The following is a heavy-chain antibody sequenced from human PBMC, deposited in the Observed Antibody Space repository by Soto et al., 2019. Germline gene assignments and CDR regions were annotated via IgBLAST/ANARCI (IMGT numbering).Heavy chain of an antibody. CDR1: GFSFSTSA. CDR2: IVVGSGNT. V-gene: IGHV1-58*02. Sequence: QMQLVQSGPEVKKPGTSVKVSCQASGFSFSTSAMQWVRQARGQRPEWIGWIVVGSGNTDYAQKFRERVTITRDMSTSTAYMELSGLRSEDTAVYYCAARPEGGGAFDIWGHGAMVSVSS. CDR3: AARPEGGGAFDI. D-gene: IGHD3-16*01. J-gene: IGHJ3*02.